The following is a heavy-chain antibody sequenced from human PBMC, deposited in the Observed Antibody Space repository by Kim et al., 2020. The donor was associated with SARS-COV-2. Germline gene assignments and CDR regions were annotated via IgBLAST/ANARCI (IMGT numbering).Heavy chain of an antibody. CDR3: ARDEDQDMSGSYAGY. V-gene: IGHV1-18*01. CDR1: GFTFHYYG. J-gene: IGHJ1*01. D-gene: IGHD3-3*01. Sequence: ASVKVSCKTSGFTFHYYGFHWVRQAPGQGLEWMGWINAYNGDTEYAQKFVGKAALTTETSTGTAYMELRGLTYDDTAVYYCARDEDQDMSGSYAGYWGQGTLVTVSS. CDR2: INAYNGDT.